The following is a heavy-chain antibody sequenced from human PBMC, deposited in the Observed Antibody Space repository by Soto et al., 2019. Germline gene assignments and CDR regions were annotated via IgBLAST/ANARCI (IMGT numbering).Heavy chain of an antibody. Sequence: GSLRLSCVASGFTFPAYTMNWVRQAPGKGLEWLSYIDSSSSTIYYADSVKGRFTISRDNSKNTLYLQMNSLRTEDTAVYYCARALDFWSAYFDYWGQGSLVTVSS. V-gene: IGHV3-48*01. CDR2: IDSSSSTI. CDR1: GFTFPAYT. CDR3: ARALDFWSAYFDY. D-gene: IGHD3-3*01. J-gene: IGHJ4*02.